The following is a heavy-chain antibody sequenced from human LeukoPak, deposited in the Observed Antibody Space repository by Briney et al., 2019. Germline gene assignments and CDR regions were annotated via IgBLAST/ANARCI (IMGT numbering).Heavy chain of an antibody. J-gene: IGHJ6*02. Sequence: GGSLRLSCAASGFTLTNFVMTWVRQPPGKGLEWVSSISGGGDSTYYADSVKGRFTISRDNSKNTLYLQMNSLRAEDTAVYYCARDGGFGYSYGYYYYGMDVWGQGTTVTVSS. CDR3: ARDGGFGYSYGYYYYGMDV. CDR2: ISGGGDST. V-gene: IGHV3-23*01. CDR1: GFTLTNFV. D-gene: IGHD5-18*01.